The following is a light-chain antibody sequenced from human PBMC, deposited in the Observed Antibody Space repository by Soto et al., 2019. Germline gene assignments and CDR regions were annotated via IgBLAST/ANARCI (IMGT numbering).Light chain of an antibody. J-gene: IGLJ1*01. Sequence: QSALTQPASVSGSPGQSLTISCTGTSSDVGGYNYVSWYQHHPGKAPKLMIYDVNNRPSGVSNRFFGSKSGNTASLTISGLQAEDEADYYCSSYSSCSLYVFGTATKLTVL. V-gene: IGLV2-14*03. CDR3: SSYSSCSLYV. CDR2: DVN. CDR1: SSDVGGYNY.